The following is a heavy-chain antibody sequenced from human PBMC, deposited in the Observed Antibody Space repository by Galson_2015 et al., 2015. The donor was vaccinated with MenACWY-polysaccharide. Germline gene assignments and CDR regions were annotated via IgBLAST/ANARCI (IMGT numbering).Heavy chain of an antibody. J-gene: IGHJ4*02. CDR3: ARVGYSGYDSRFEH. V-gene: IGHV4-4*07. CDR2: ISTSGSI. Sequence: SETLSLTCTVSRGSIYSYYWSWIRQPAGKGLEWIGHISTSGSIVYNPSLKSRITLSLDMSNNQLSLNLTSVTAADTAVYYCARVGYSGYDSRFEHWGQGTLVAVSS. D-gene: IGHD5-12*01. CDR1: RGSIYSYY.